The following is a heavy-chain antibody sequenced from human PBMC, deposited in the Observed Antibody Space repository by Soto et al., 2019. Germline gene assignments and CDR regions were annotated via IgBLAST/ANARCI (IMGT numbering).Heavy chain of an antibody. Sequence: ASVKVSCKAAGYTFSAYTMNWVRQAPGQSLEWMGWINVGSGNTRYSQNFQGRVSITRDTSASTVYMELTGLKSEDTAMYYCARDTETLGPRANDSLDIWGQGTMVTVSS. CDR3: ARDTETLGPRANDSLDI. CDR1: GYTFSAYT. J-gene: IGHJ3*02. D-gene: IGHD2-21*02. CDR2: INVGSGNT. V-gene: IGHV1-3*01.